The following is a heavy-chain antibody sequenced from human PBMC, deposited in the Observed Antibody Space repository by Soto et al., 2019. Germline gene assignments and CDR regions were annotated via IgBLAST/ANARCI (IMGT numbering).Heavy chain of an antibody. CDR1: GFTFSSYA. D-gene: IGHD3-22*01. J-gene: IGHJ4*02. CDR3: ARGSSTLYYDSSGLRY. V-gene: IGHV3-30-3*01. Sequence: GGSLRLSCAASGFTFSSYAMHWVRQAPGKGLEWVAVISYDGSNKYYADSVKGRFTISRVNSKNTLYLQMNSLRAEDTAVYYCARGSSTLYYDSSGLRYWGQGTLVTVSS. CDR2: ISYDGSNK.